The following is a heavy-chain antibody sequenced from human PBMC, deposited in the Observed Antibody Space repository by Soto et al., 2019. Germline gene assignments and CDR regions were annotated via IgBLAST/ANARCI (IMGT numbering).Heavy chain of an antibody. CDR3: TGEWFVKYVYYFDY. CDR2: ISTDTGNT. CDR1: GYTFTSYG. D-gene: IGHD3-10*01. J-gene: IGHJ4*02. V-gene: IGHV1-18*01. Sequence: QVQLVQSGAEVKKPGASVKVSCKASGYTFTSYGISWVRQAPGQAPEWMGWISTDTGNTNYAQQLQGRVTMTTDTSTSPAYMELRSLGPEDTAVYDWTGEWFVKYVYYFDYWGQGTLVTVSS.